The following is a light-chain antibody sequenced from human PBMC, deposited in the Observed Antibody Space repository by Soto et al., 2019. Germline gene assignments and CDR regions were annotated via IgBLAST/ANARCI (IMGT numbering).Light chain of an antibody. Sequence: DIQMTQSTSTLSASVGDRVTITCRASQSISSWLAWYQQKPGKAPKLLIYKTSSLKSGVPSRFSGSGSGTEFTLTISGLQADDFATYYCQQSRVFGPGTKVDIK. CDR1: QSISSW. CDR3: QQSRV. V-gene: IGKV1-5*03. J-gene: IGKJ3*01. CDR2: KTS.